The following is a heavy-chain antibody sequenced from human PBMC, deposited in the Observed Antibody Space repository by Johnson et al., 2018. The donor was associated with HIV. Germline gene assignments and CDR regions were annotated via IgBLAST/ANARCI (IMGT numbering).Heavy chain of an antibody. J-gene: IGHJ3*02. CDR2: IGTSGDT. CDR3: MLRTHAEKAFDI. V-gene: IGHV3-13*01. CDR1: GFTLSRYD. D-gene: IGHD2-8*01. Sequence: VQLVESGGGLVQPGGSLRLSCAASGFTLSRYDMHWVRQPTGKGLEWVSGIGTSGDTYSGSVKGRFPVPRDNSKNTLYLQMNSLRAEDTAGDYCMLRTHAEKAFDIWGQGTMVTVSS.